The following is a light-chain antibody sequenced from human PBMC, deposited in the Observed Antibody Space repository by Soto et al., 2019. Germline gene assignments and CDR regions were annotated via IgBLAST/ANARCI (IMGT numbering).Light chain of an antibody. CDR1: SSDVGGYNY. J-gene: IGLJ3*02. CDR2: DVS. CDR3: NSYTSSSTRV. V-gene: IGLV2-14*01. Sequence: QSALTQPASVSGSPGQSITISCTGTSSDVGGYNYVSWYQQHPGKAPKLMIYDVSHRPSGVSNRFSGSKSTNTASLTSSGLQAEDEADYYCNSYTSSSTRVFGGGTKLTVL.